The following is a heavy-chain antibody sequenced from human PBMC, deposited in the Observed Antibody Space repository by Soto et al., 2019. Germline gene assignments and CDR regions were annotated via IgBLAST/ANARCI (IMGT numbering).Heavy chain of an antibody. J-gene: IGHJ6*02. D-gene: IGHD3-22*01. CDR1: GYTFNRYF. Sequence: QVQLVQSGAEVKTPEASMKVSCKASGYTFNRYFMHWVRQAPGPGLQWMGWISPHTGSTRYAHSFRGRVSMTRDASVSTVYMELSGLTSDDTAVYYCARASQMVINPSNYAMDVWGQGTTVTVSS. CDR3: ARASQMVINPSNYAMDV. V-gene: IGHV1-2*07. CDR2: ISPHTGST.